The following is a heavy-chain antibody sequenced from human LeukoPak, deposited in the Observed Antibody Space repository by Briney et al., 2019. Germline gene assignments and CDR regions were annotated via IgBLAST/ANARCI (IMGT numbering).Heavy chain of an antibody. V-gene: IGHV3-7*05. CDR1: GFTFSSHW. Sequence: GGSLSLSCAASGFTFSSHWMSWVRQAPGKGLEWVANIKPDGSDKYYVDSVKGRFTISRDNAKNSLYLQMNSLRAEDTAVYYCAKLRYGDYNHHWGQGTLVTVSS. D-gene: IGHD4-17*01. CDR3: AKLRYGDYNHH. CDR2: IKPDGSDK. J-gene: IGHJ5*02.